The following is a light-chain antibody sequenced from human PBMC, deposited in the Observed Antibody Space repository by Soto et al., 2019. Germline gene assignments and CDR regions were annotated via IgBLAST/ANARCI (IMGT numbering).Light chain of an antibody. CDR2: DAS. CDR1: HSISSY. Sequence: IRLTKPPSSRLASVEDRVTITCRASHSISSYLNLYQQKPGKAPKLLIYDASRLESGVPSRFSGRGSGTEFTLTISSLQPDDFASYYCQLYNSYFTFGRGTKVDIK. V-gene: IGKV1-5*01. J-gene: IGKJ4*01. CDR3: QLYNSYFT.